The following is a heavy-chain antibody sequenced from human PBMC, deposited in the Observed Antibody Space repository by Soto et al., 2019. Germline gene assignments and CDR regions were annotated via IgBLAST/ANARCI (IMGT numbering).Heavy chain of an antibody. Sequence: EVQLLESGGGLVQPGGSLRLACAASGFTFNNYAMNWVRQAPGRGLEWVSIISPNGDSTYYADSVKGRFTISRDNSQNTVFLQMNSMRAEDTAIYFCAKVRLTDYLRYAPHLWGQGTLVTFS. CDR3: AKVRLTDYLRYAPHL. CDR2: ISPNGDST. D-gene: IGHD2-8*01. V-gene: IGHV3-23*01. CDR1: GFTFNNYA. J-gene: IGHJ3*01.